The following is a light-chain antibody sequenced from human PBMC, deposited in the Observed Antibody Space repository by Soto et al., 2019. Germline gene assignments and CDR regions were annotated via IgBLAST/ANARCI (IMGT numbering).Light chain of an antibody. J-gene: IGKJ1*01. V-gene: IGKV3-15*01. Sequence: EIVMTQSPATLSVSPGERATLSCRASQSVSSNLAWYQQKPGQAPRLLIYGASTRATGIPARFSGSGSGTEFTLTISSLQSEDFAVDYCQQYNNWPPWTCGQGNNVEIK. CDR3: QQYNNWPPWT. CDR2: GAS. CDR1: QSVSSN.